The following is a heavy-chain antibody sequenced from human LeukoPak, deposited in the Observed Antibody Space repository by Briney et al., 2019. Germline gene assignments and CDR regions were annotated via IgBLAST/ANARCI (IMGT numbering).Heavy chain of an antibody. CDR3: RRDHPVAFDI. CDR2: IYSGGST. Sequence: EGSLRLSCAASGFTVSSNYMSWVRQAPGKGLEWVSVIYSGGSTYYADSVKGRFTISRDNSKNTLYLQMNSLRAEDTAVYYCRRDHPVAFDIWGQGTMVTVSS. J-gene: IGHJ3*02. D-gene: IGHD1-14*01. V-gene: IGHV3-53*01. CDR1: GFTVSSNY.